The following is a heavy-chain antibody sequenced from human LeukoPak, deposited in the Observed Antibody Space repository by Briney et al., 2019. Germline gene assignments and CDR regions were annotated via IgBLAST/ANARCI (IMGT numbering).Heavy chain of an antibody. D-gene: IGHD5-18*01. CDR3: ARARGYSYGSEFDY. CDR1: GGSISSSNW. J-gene: IGHJ4*02. Sequence: KSSETLSLTCAVSGGSISSSNWWSWVRQPPGKGLEWIGEIYHSGSTNYNPSLKSRVTISVDKSKNQSSLKLSSVTAADTAVYYCARARGYSYGSEFDYWGQGTLVTVSS. V-gene: IGHV4-4*02. CDR2: IYHSGST.